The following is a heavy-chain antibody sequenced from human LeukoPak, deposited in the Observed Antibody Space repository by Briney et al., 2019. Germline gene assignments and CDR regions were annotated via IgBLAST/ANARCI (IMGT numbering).Heavy chain of an antibody. V-gene: IGHV1-69*13. J-gene: IGHJ4*02. CDR2: IIPMFGTT. Sequence: ASVTVSCKASGGTFSSYAISWVRQAPGQGLEWMGGIIPMFGTTKYAQQFQGRVTITADQSTRIAYMEMSSLRSEDTALYYCSTVGSSASDPYDYWGQGTLVTVSS. D-gene: IGHD2-2*01. CDR1: GGTFSSYA. CDR3: STVGSSASDPYDY.